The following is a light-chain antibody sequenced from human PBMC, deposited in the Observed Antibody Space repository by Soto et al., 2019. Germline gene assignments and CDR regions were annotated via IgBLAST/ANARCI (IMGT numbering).Light chain of an antibody. V-gene: IGLV2-8*01. J-gene: IGLJ2*01. Sequence: QSALTQPPSASGSPGQSVTISCTGTTRDVGGYDYVSWYQQYPGQAPKLIIYEVVKRPSGVPDRISGSKSGNTASLTVSGLQIEDEAYYYCSSYRDYNKFVFGEGTKLTV. CDR1: TRDVGGYDY. CDR2: EVV. CDR3: SSYRDYNKFV.